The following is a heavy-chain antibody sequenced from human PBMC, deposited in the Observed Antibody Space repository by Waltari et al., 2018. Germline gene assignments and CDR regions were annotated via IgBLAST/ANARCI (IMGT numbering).Heavy chain of an antibody. J-gene: IGHJ4*02. V-gene: IGHV1-69-2*01. Sequence: EVQLVQSGAEVKKPGATVKISCKASGYTFIDYFMHWVQQAPGKGLEGVGRIEPEDGETVYAEKFQGRVTITADTSTDTSYVELSSLRSDDTAVYYCAPLPGGSGQTFDYWGQGTLLTVSS. CDR1: GYTFIDYF. CDR3: APLPGGSGQTFDY. CDR2: IEPEDGET. D-gene: IGHD3-10*01.